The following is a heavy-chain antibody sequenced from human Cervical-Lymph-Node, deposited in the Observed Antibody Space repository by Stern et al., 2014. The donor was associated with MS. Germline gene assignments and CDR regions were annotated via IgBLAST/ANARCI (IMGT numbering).Heavy chain of an antibody. V-gene: IGHV1-2*02. CDR3: ARDQRGITIFGVVTDYYYLGMDV. CDR2: INPKTGGT. CDR1: GYIFTGYY. J-gene: IGHJ6*02. Sequence: VQLVESGAEVKKPGASVKVSCKTSGYIFTGYYIHWVRQAPGQGLEWMAWINPKTGGTKYARKFQGRFTMSRDTSISTAYVELSSLTSDDTAVYYCARDQRGITIFGVVTDYYYLGMDVWGQGTTVTVSS. D-gene: IGHD3-3*01.